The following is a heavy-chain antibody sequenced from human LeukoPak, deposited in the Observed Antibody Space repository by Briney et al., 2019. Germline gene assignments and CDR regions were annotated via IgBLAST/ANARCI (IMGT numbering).Heavy chain of an antibody. D-gene: IGHD3-16*01. CDR3: AREWGRLGELHY. Sequence: GGSLRLSCAASGFTFSSYSMDWVRQAPGKGLEWVSSISSSSSYIYYADSVKGRFTISRDNAKNSLYLRMNSLRAEDTAVYYCAREWGRLGELHYWGQGTLVTVSS. CDR1: GFTFSSYS. V-gene: IGHV3-21*01. J-gene: IGHJ4*02. CDR2: ISSSSSYI.